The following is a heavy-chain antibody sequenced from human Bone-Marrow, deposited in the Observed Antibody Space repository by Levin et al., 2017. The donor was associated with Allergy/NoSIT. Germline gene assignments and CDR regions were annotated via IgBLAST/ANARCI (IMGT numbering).Heavy chain of an antibody. CDR3: ARVPLRDYVWGTYRTGFDY. CDR2: VYYSGHT. CDR1: GASISTSSYF. J-gene: IGHJ4*02. D-gene: IGHD3-16*02. Sequence: SETLSLTCTVSGASISTSSYFWAWIRQTPGMGLEWIATVYYSGHTYYNPTLKSRATISIDTSKNQFSLKLNSATAADAAIYSFARVPLRDYVWGTYRTGFDYWGQGSLVSVSS. V-gene: IGHV4-39*07.